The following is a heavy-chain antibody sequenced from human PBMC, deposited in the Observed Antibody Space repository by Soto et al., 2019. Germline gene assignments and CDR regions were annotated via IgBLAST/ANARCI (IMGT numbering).Heavy chain of an antibody. CDR3: ARDGDRGYDMDV. CDR2: ITNTGETI. J-gene: IGHJ6*02. Sequence: EVQMVESGGGLVQSGGSPRLSCAGSGFTFSTYNMDWVRQAPGKGLEWISYITNTGETIYYADSVRGRFTISRDNAKNALFLQMNSLRDEDTAVYYCARDGDRGYDMDVWGQGTTVTVSS. CDR1: GFTFSTYN. V-gene: IGHV3-48*02.